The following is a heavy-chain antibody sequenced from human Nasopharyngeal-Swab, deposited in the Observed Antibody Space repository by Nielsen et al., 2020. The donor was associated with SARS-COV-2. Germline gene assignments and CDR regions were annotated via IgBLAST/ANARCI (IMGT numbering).Heavy chain of an antibody. J-gene: IGHJ3*02. CDR2: ISYSGNP. CDR3: ARSSRDWPPKRGALDI. CDR1: GASISTYC. D-gene: IGHD2-21*02. Sequence: SETLSLTCTVSGASISTYCWSWIRQSPGTGLESIGCISYSGNPNYNPSLQSRVTISVDTSKNHLSLKLSSVTAADSAVYYCARSSRDWPPKRGALDIWGQGTVVTVSS. V-gene: IGHV4-59*01.